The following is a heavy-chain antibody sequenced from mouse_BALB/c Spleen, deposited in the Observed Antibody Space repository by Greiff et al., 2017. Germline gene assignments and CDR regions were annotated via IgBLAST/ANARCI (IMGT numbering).Heavy chain of an antibody. V-gene: IGHV1-9*01. CDR3: ARWESTSHYPWLAY. Sequence: QVQLKESGAELMKPGASVKISCKATGYTFSSYWIEWVKQRPGHGLEWIGEILPGSGSTNYNEKFKGKATFTADTSSNTAYMQLSSLTSEDSAVYYCARWESTSHYPWLAYWGQGTLVTVSA. J-gene: IGHJ3*01. CDR2: ILPGSGST. D-gene: IGHD1-2*01. CDR1: GYTFSSYW.